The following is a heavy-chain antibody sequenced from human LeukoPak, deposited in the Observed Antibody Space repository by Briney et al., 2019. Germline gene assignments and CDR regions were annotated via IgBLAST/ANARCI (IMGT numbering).Heavy chain of an antibody. CDR3: ARDGGYSYGYRVGDYFDY. V-gene: IGHV3-21*01. J-gene: IGHJ4*02. D-gene: IGHD5-18*01. CDR2: ISSSSSYI. CDR1: GFTFSSSS. Sequence: GGSLRLSCAASGFTFSSSSMTWVRQAPGKGLEWVSSISSSSSYIYYADSVKGRFTISRDNAKNSLYLQMNSLRAEDTAVYYCARDGGYSYGYRVGDYFDYWGQGTLVTVSS.